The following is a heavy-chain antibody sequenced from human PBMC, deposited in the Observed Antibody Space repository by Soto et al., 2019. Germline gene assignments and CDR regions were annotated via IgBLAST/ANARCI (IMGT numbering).Heavy chain of an antibody. V-gene: IGHV3-33*01. J-gene: IGHJ4*02. CDR2: IWYDGSNK. CDR1: GFTFSSYG. Sequence: GGSLRLSCAASGFTFSSYGMHWVRQAPGKGLEWVAVIWYDGSNKYYADSVKGRFTISRDNSKNTLYLQMNSLRAEDTAVYYCAIDSTVTTPLDYWGQGTLVTVSS. D-gene: IGHD4-17*01. CDR3: AIDSTVTTPLDY.